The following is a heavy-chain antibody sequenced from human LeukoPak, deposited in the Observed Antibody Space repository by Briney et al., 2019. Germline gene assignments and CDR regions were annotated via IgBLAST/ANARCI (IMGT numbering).Heavy chain of an antibody. D-gene: IGHD3-22*01. V-gene: IGHV4-39*07. CDR3: ARDYYDSSGYYPRWYYYYYMDV. CDR1: GASVSGSNYY. Sequence: SETLSLTCAVSGASVSGSNYYWGWIRQPPGKGLEWIGNIYSSGSTYYSASLQSRVTISVDTSKNQFSLKLSSVTAADTAVYYCARDYYDSSGYYPRWYYYYYMDVWGKGTTVTVSS. J-gene: IGHJ6*03. CDR2: IYSSGST.